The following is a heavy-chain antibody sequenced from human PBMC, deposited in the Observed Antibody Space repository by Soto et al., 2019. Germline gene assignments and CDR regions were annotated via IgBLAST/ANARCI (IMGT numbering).Heavy chain of an antibody. V-gene: IGHV3-21*01. Sequence: GGSLRLPCGTSGFVLSTSVMDWFRQAPGKGLEWVSSINGRSNYRYYANSVRGRFTISRDNAKNSLFLQMSSLTAEDTAVYYCAREDGIAGETSAFDYWGHGTLVTVSS. CDR1: GFVLSTSV. D-gene: IGHD1-26*01. CDR2: INGRSNYR. CDR3: AREDGIAGETSAFDY. J-gene: IGHJ4*01.